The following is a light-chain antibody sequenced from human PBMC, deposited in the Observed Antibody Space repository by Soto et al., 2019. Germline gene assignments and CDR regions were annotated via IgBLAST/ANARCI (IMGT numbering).Light chain of an antibody. V-gene: IGKV3-15*01. CDR3: QQDYNLPIT. J-gene: IGKJ5*01. CDR1: QSVTNN. Sequence: EIVMTHSPATLSVSPWESATLSCRASQSVTNNLAWYQQKPGQAPRLLIYGASTRATGFPARFSGSGSGTDFTHTISRLEPEDFAVYYCQQDYNLPITFGQGTRLEIK. CDR2: GAS.